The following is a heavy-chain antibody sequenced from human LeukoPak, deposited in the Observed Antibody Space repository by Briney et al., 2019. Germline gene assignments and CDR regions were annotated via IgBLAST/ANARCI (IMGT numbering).Heavy chain of an antibody. D-gene: IGHD2-15*01. CDR2: ISPRGGGT. Sequence: GGSLRLSCAASGFTFRNQGMIWVRQAPGKGLEGVSGISPRGGGTYYADSVKGRFTISRNDSKNTLSLQKNSLRVEDTALYYCAQDIVLGAFEHWGKGTLVTVSS. CDR1: GFTFRNQG. CDR3: AQDIVLGAFEH. J-gene: IGHJ4*02. V-gene: IGHV3-23*01.